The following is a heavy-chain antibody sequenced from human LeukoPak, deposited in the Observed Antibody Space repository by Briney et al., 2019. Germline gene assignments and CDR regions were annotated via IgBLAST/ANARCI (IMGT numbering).Heavy chain of an antibody. J-gene: IGHJ4*02. CDR2: ISSSSSYI. D-gene: IGHD6-13*01. CDR3: ARGRSWYSSQIPSPVDY. CDR1: GFTFSSYS. V-gene: IGHV3-21*01. Sequence: GGSLRLSCAASGFTFSSYSMNWVRQAPGKGLEWVSSISSSSSYIYYADSVKGRFTISRDNAKNSLYLQMNSLRAEDTAVYYCARGRSWYSSQIPSPVDYWGQGTLVTVSS.